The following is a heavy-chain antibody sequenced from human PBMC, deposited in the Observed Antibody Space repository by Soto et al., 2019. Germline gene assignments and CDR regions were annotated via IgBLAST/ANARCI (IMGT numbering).Heavy chain of an antibody. CDR2: INDSGST. CDR1: CGSFSGSY. Sequence: CETLSLTCAFYCGSFSGSYWSWIRQTPGKGLEWIGEINDSGSTNYNPSLKSRVTISVDTSKNQFSLQLSSVSAADTAVYYCARGWRSSSWDSSRFEPWGQGTLVTVSS. D-gene: IGHD6-13*01. J-gene: IGHJ5*02. V-gene: IGHV4-34*01. CDR3: ARGWRSSSWDSSRFEP.